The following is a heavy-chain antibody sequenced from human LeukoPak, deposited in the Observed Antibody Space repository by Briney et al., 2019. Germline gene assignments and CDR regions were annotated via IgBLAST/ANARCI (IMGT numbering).Heavy chain of an antibody. Sequence: GGSMRLSCAASGFTFSSYAMSWVRQAPGKGLEWVSAISGSGGSTYYADSVKGRFTISRDNSKNTLYLQMNSLRAEDTAVYYCAKGQIAAASENWFDPWGQGTLVTVSS. CDR1: GFTFSSYA. D-gene: IGHD6-13*01. CDR2: ISGSGGST. V-gene: IGHV3-23*01. CDR3: AKGQIAAASENWFDP. J-gene: IGHJ5*02.